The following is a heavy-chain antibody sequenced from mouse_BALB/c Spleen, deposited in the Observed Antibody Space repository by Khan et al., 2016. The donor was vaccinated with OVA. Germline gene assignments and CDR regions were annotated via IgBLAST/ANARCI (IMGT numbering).Heavy chain of an antibody. CDR2: ISGDSTTI. V-gene: IGHV5-17*02. J-gene: IGHJ2*01. CDR1: GFTFSSFG. CDR3: TRSYFFGYYLDH. Sequence: EVELVESGGGLVQPGGSRKLSCVASGFTFSSFGMHWVRQAPEKGLEWVAYISGDSTTIYYTDTVKGRFTISRDNPRNTLFLQMTSLRSEDMAMYYCTRSYFFGYYLDHWGQGTTLTVSS. D-gene: IGHD1-1*01.